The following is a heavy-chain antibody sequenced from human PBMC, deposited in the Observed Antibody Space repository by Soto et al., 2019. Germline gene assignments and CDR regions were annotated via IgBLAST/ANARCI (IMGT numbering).Heavy chain of an antibody. Sequence: QVTLKESGPTLLRPTQTLTLTCTFSGFSLNTSGVGVGWIRQPPGRALEWLALIYWDDDKRYSPSLKNRLTITQDTSKNQVVLTMANMDPVDTATSYCAHSGWLGGRLEFDSWGQGALVTVST. D-gene: IGHD3-10*01. CDR1: GFSLNTSGVG. CDR2: IYWDDDK. CDR3: AHSGWLGGRLEFDS. V-gene: IGHV2-5*02. J-gene: IGHJ4*02.